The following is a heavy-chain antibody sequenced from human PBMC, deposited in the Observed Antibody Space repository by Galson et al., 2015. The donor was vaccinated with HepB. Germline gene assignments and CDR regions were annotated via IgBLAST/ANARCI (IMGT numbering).Heavy chain of an antibody. Sequence: SLRLSCAASGIGFSNYAMHWVRQAPAKGLEWVAGISYDGKMRNYAESVKGRFTVARDNSNNALYLEMNSLRIDDTAMYYCARDSELLPATYFQHWGPGALVTVSP. D-gene: IGHD1-14*01. CDR3: ARDSELLPATYFQH. CDR1: GIGFSNYA. V-gene: IGHV3-30*04. J-gene: IGHJ1*01. CDR2: ISYDGKMR.